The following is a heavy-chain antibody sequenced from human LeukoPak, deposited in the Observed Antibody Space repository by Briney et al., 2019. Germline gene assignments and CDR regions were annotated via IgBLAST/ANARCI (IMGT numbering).Heavy chain of an antibody. Sequence: PSETLSLTCAVSGGSISSGGYSWSWIRQPPGKGLEWIGYIYHSGSTYYNPSLKSRVTISVDRSKNQFSLKLSSVTAADTAVYYCARTSGASYYGSGSTFDYWGQGTLVTVSS. D-gene: IGHD3-10*01. CDR2: IYHSGST. CDR3: ARTSGASYYGSGSTFDY. CDR1: GGSISSGGYS. V-gene: IGHV4-30-2*01. J-gene: IGHJ4*02.